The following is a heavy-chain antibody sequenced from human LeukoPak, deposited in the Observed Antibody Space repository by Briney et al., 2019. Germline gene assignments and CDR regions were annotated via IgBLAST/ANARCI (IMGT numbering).Heavy chain of an antibody. V-gene: IGHV3-23*01. CDR2: LTGSGADT. J-gene: IGHJ5*01. D-gene: IGHD2-15*01. CDR1: GFTFSTYS. CDR3: ARGFDSVVVGLYNWLDS. Sequence: GGSLRLSCAASGFTFSTYSMTWVCQAPGKGLEWVAGLTGSGADTYYADSVQGRFTISRNNFRDRVYLQMHSLRVDDTAVYYCARGFDSVVVGLYNWLDSWGQGTVVTVSS.